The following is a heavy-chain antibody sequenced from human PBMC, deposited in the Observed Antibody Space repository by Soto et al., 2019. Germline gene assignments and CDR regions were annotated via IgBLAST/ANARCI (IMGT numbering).Heavy chain of an antibody. CDR2: ISNVGSTS. V-gene: IGHV3-23*01. D-gene: IGHD1-26*01. CDR1: GFTFNKFA. J-gene: IGHJ4*02. CDR3: AKSPNRLWELLLDI. Sequence: GGSLRLSCAASGFTFNKFAMHWVRQAPGKGLEWVSAISNVGSTSYYADSVRGRFTISRDNSKNTLYLEMNSLRAEDTAIYYCAKSPNRLWELLLDIWGQGTLVTVSS.